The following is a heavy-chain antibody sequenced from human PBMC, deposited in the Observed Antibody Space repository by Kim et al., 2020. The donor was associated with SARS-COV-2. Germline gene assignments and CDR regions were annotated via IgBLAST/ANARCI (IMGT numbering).Heavy chain of an antibody. V-gene: IGHV7-4-1*02. D-gene: IGHD6-13*01. J-gene: IGHJ5*02. CDR1: GYTFTSYA. CDR2: INTNTGNP. CDR3: ATDHVAAAGRMGWFDP. Sequence: ASVKVSCKASGYTFTSYAMNWVRQAPGQGLEWMGWINTNTGNPTYAQGFTGRFVFSLDTSVSTAYLQISSLKAEDTAVYYCATDHVAAAGRMGWFDPWGQGTLVTVSS.